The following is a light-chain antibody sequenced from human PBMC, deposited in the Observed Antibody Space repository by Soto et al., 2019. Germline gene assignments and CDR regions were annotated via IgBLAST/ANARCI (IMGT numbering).Light chain of an antibody. Sequence: SYELTQPPSVSVAPGKTASISCGGNDIGSKGVHWYQQKPGQAPVLVIYSDTDLPPVITERFSGSNSANLATLPISRVEGGDGADYDCQVWNRNVSNVVFGGGTQQNVL. J-gene: IGLJ2*01. V-gene: IGLV3-21*01. CDR2: SDT. CDR3: QVWNRNVSNVV. CDR1: DIGSKG.